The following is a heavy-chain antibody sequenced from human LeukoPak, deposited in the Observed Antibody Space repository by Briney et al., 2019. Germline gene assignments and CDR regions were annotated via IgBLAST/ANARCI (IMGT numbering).Heavy chain of an antibody. Sequence: SETLSLTCTDSGGSISSSSYYWGWIRQPPGKGLAWIGSIYYSGSTYYNPSLKSRVTISVDTSKNQFSLKLSSVTAADTAVYYCARHPDYGDYPYYFDYWGQGTLVTVSS. V-gene: IGHV4-39*01. D-gene: IGHD4-17*01. CDR2: IYYSGST. CDR1: GGSISSSSYY. CDR3: ARHPDYGDYPYYFDY. J-gene: IGHJ4*02.